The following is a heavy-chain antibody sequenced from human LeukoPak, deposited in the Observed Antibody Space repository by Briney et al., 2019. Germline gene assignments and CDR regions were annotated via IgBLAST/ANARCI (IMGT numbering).Heavy chain of an antibody. CDR1: GYTFTGYY. CDR2: INPNSGGT. V-gene: IGHV1-2*02. D-gene: IGHD6-19*01. J-gene: IGHJ4*02. CDR3: AKDIRSGWPYCFDY. Sequence: ASVKVSCKASGYTFTGYYMHGVRRAPGQGLESMGWINPNSGGTNYAQKFQGRVTMPRDTPISTAYLELRRLRSDDTAVYYCAKDIRSGWPYCFDYWGQGTLVTVSS.